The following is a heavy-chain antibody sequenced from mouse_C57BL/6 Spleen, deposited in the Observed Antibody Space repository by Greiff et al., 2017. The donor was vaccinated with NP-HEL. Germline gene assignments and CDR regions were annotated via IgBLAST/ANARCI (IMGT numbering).Heavy chain of an antibody. V-gene: IGHV5-17*01. CDR2: ISSGSSTI. J-gene: IGHJ4*01. CDR1: GFTFSDYG. CDR3: ARSRREYYAMDY. Sequence: DVHLVESGGGLVKPGGSLKLSCAASGFTFSDYGMHWVRQAPEKGLEWVAYISSGSSTIYYADTVKGRFTISRDNAKNTLFLQMTSLRSEDTAMYYCARSRREYYAMDYWGQGTSVTVSS.